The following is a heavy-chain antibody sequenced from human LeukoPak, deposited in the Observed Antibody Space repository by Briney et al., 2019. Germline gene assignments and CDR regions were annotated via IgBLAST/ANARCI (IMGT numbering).Heavy chain of an antibody. CDR2: ISWDGGST. CDR3: AKALYSSGWYYFDY. V-gene: IGHV3-43*01. Sequence: GGSLRLSCAASGFTFDDYTMHWVRQAPGKGLEWVSLISWDGGSTYYADSVKGRFTISRDNSKNSLYLQMNGLRTEDTALYYCAKALYSSGWYYFDYWGQGTLVTVSS. J-gene: IGHJ4*02. D-gene: IGHD6-19*01. CDR1: GFTFDDYT.